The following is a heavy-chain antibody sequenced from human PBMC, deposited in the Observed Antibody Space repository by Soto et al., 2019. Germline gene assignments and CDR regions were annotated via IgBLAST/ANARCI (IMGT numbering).Heavy chain of an antibody. J-gene: IGHJ6*02. Sequence: EVQLVESGGGLVQPGRSLRLSCAASGFTFDDYAMHWVRQAPGKGLEWVSGISWNSGSIGYADSVKGRFTISRDNAKKLLYLKMNSLRAEDTALYYCAKDALNLVRGVISYYGMDVWGQGTTVTVSS. CDR1: GFTFDDYA. D-gene: IGHD3-10*01. CDR3: AKDALNLVRGVISYYGMDV. CDR2: ISWNSGSI. V-gene: IGHV3-9*01.